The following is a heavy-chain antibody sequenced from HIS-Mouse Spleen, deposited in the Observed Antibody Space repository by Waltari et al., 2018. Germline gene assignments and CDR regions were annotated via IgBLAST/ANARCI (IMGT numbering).Heavy chain of an antibody. CDR2: IYHSGST. V-gene: IGHV4-38-2*02. CDR1: GYSISSGYY. J-gene: IGHJ5*02. CDR3: SRVKT. Sequence: QVQLQESGPGLVKPSETLSLTCTVSGYSISSGYYWGWIRQPPGKGLEWIGSIYHSGSTYYNPSLKSRVTISVDTSKNQFSLKLSSVTAADTAVYYCSRVKTWGQGTLVTVSS.